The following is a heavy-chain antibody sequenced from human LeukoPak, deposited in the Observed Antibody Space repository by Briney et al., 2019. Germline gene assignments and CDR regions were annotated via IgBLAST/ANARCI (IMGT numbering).Heavy chain of an antibody. J-gene: IGHJ5*02. CDR3: ARDLYYDILTGSSNWFDP. V-gene: IGHV3-21*01. D-gene: IGHD3-9*01. Sequence: GGSLRLSCAASGFTFSSYSMNWVRQAPGKGLEWVSSISSSSSYIYYADSVKGRFTISRDNANNSLYLQMNSLRAEDTAVYYCARDLYYDILTGSSNWFDPWGQGTLVTVSS. CDR1: GFTFSSYS. CDR2: ISSSSSYI.